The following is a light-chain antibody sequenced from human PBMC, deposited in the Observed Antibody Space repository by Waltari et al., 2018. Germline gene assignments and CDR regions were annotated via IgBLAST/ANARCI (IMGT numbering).Light chain of an antibody. CDR2: VIS. V-gene: IGKV3-20*01. Sequence: EIVLTQSPGTLSLSLGDRATLSCRASQSIGRSVVWYQQRPGQAPRLLIYVISSRATGIPDRFSGSGYGTDFSLTISRLEPEDFAVYYCQKYERLPATFGQGTTVEIK. J-gene: IGKJ1*01. CDR1: QSIGRS. CDR3: QKYERLPAT.